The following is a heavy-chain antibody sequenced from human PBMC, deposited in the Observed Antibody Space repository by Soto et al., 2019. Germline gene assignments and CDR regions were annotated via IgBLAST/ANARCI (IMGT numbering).Heavy chain of an antibody. CDR1: GFTFSSYA. CDR3: AKDFGRAVAGSNWFDP. D-gene: IGHD6-19*01. V-gene: IGHV3-23*01. J-gene: IGHJ5*02. CDR2: ISGSGGST. Sequence: PGGSLRLSCAASGFTFSSYAMSWVRQAPGKGLEWVSAISGSGGSTYYADSVKGRFTISRDNSKNTLYLQMNSLRDEDTAVYYCAKDFGRAVAGSNWFDPWGQGTLVTVSS.